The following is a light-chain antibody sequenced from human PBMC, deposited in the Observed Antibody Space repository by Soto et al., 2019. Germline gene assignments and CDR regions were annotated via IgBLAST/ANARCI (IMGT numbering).Light chain of an antibody. J-gene: IGLJ2*01. CDR2: SNN. CDR1: SSNIGGTNY. Sequence: QSVLTQPPSASGTPGQKVFISWSGSSSNIGGTNYAYWYQQLPGAAPKLLMHSNNLRPSGVPERISGSKFGTAASLAISGLRSEDDAVYYCASWDDRLGAVIFGGGTKLTVL. V-gene: IGLV1-47*02. CDR3: ASWDDRLGAVI.